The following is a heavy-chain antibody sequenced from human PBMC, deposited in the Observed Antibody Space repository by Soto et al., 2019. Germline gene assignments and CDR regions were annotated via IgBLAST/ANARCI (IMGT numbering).Heavy chain of an antibody. CDR1: GFSLSTSGVG. CDR2: IYWDDDK. Sequence: QITLKESGPTLVKPTQTLTLTCTFSGFSLSTSGVGVGWIRQPPGKALEWLALIYWDDDKRYSPSLKSRLTITKDASKNQVVLTMTNMDPVDTATYYCAHRRICSGGSCDSEMTTVTSDAFDIWGQGTMVTVSS. CDR3: AHRRICSGGSCDSEMTTVTSDAFDI. J-gene: IGHJ3*02. D-gene: IGHD2-15*01. V-gene: IGHV2-5*02.